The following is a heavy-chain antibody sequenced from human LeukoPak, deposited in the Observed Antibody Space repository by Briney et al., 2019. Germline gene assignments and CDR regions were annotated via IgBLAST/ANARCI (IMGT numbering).Heavy chain of an antibody. D-gene: IGHD3-22*01. CDR2: ISAYNGNT. J-gene: IGHJ4*02. CDR3: ARETYYDSSGDFDY. Sequence: ASVKVSCKASGYTFTSYGISWVRQAPGQGLEWMGWISAYNGNTNYAQKLQGRVTMTTDTSTSTAYMELRSLRSDDTAVYYCARETYYDSSGDFDYWGQGTLVTVSS. CDR1: GYTFTSYG. V-gene: IGHV1-18*01.